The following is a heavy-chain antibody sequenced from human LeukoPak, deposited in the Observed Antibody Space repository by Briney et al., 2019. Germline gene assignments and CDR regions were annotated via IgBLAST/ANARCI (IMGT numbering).Heavy chain of an antibody. CDR2: IDAGNGNT. CDR1: GYTFSDYA. J-gene: IGHJ4*02. V-gene: IGHV1-3*01. Sequence: ASVKVSCKDSGYTFSDYAIHWVRQAPGQRLEWMGWIDAGNGNTRYSQKFQGRVAITRDTSTSTAYIELRSLRSEDTAMYYCARGSTSDWPLDHWGQETLVTISS. CDR3: ARGSTSDWPLDH. D-gene: IGHD2-2*01.